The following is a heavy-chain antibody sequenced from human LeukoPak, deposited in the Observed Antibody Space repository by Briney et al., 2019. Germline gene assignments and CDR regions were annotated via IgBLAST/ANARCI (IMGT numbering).Heavy chain of an antibody. CDR2: IKQDGSAK. CDR3: ARDPFSVADDGFDI. V-gene: IGHV3-7*03. J-gene: IGHJ3*02. CDR1: GFIFRNSW. Sequence: PGGSLRLSCAASGFIFRNSWMSWVRQAPGKGLEWVANIKQDGSAKYYVDSVKGRFSISRDNTKNSLNLERNRRRAEDTAVYHCARDPFSVADDGFDIWGQGTRVTVSS. D-gene: IGHD6-13*01.